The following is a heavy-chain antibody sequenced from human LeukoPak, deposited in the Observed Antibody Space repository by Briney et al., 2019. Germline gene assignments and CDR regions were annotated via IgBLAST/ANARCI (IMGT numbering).Heavy chain of an antibody. J-gene: IGHJ4*02. CDR3: AKGRGYCTGGSCYSDY. Sequence: SGGSLRLSCTASGFTLSNYARSWVRQAPGKGLEWVSTISGSDGSTYYADSVKGRFTISRDNSKNTLYLQMNSLRVEDTAIYYCAKGRGYCTGGSCYSDYWGQGTLVTVSS. CDR2: ISGSDGST. CDR1: GFTLSNYA. V-gene: IGHV3-23*01. D-gene: IGHD2-15*01.